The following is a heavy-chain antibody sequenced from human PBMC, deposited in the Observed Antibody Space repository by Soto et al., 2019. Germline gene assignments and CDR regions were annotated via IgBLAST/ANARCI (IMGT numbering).Heavy chain of an antibody. J-gene: IGHJ1*01. V-gene: IGHV3-43*01. CDR2: ITWDGGST. Sequence: EVQLVESGGVVVQPGGSLRLSCAASGLTFDDYTMHWVRQAPGKGLQWISLITWDGGSTYYADAVKSRFTVSRDNSKKSLYLQMDSLRTEDTAFYYCATEGQEHGHHGGQGTPLTVSS. D-gene: IGHD1-1*01. CDR1: GLTFDDYT. CDR3: ATEGQEHGHH.